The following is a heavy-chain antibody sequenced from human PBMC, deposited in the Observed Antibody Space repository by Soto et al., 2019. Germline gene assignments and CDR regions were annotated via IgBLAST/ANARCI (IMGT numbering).Heavy chain of an antibody. D-gene: IGHD1-26*01. V-gene: IGHV3-21*01. CDR3: ARDGREAVNPDY. CDR2: MSGDSRYI. Sequence: EVQLVESGGGLVKPGGSLRLSCAASGFTFSDYSFNWVRQAPGKGLEWVSSMSGDSRYIYYADSVKVRFTISRDNAKNSLYLQMNSLRAEDTAVYFCARDGREAVNPDYWGQGTLVTVSS. J-gene: IGHJ4*02. CDR1: GFTFSDYS.